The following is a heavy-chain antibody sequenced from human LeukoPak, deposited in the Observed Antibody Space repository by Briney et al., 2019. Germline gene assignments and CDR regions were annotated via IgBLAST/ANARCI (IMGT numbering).Heavy chain of an antibody. CDR3: ARVRASLDY. J-gene: IGHJ4*02. Sequence: PGGSLRLSCAASGFTFSSYEMNWVRQAPGKGLEWVSYISTSGSTRNYADSVQGRFTISRDNAENSLYLQMNSLRAGDTAVYYCARVRASLDYWGQGTLVTVSS. D-gene: IGHD3-10*01. CDR2: ISTSGSTR. CDR1: GFTFSSYE. V-gene: IGHV3-48*03.